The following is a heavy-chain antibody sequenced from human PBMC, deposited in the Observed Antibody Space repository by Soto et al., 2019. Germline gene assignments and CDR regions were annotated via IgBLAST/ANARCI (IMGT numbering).Heavy chain of an antibody. CDR3: ARDQIRFSSGWYSDY. D-gene: IGHD6-19*01. CDR1: GYTFTRYG. J-gene: IGHJ4*02. CDR2: INAGNGNT. Sequence: ASVKVSCTASGYTFTRYGIIWVRHAPGQRLEWMGWINAGNGNTKYSQKFQGRVTITRDTSASTAYMELSSLRSEDTAVYYCARDQIRFSSGWYSDYWGQGTLVTVSS. V-gene: IGHV1-3*01.